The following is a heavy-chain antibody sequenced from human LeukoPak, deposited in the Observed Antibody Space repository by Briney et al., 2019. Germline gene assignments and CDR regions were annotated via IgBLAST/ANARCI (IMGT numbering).Heavy chain of an antibody. CDR2: FDAEVGET. CDR3: ATGYYYDSSGLNWFDP. V-gene: IGHV1-24*01. Sequence: ASVKVSCKVSGYTLTELSMHWVRQAPGKGLEWMGGFDAEVGETIYAQKFQGRVTMTEDTSTDTAYMELSSLRSEDTAVYYCATGYYYDSSGLNWFDPWGQGTLVTVSS. D-gene: IGHD3-22*01. J-gene: IGHJ5*02. CDR1: GYTLTELS.